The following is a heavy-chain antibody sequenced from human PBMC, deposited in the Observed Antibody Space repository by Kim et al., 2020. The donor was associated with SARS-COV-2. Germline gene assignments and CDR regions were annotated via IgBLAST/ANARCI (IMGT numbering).Heavy chain of an antibody. D-gene: IGHD6-6*01. J-gene: IGHJ4*02. CDR2: T. Sequence: TGYGPSFQGQVTLSADKSISTAYLQWSSLKASDTAMYYCARSSSSSGLDYWGQGTLVTVSS. V-gene: IGHV5-51*01. CDR3: ARSSSSSGLDY.